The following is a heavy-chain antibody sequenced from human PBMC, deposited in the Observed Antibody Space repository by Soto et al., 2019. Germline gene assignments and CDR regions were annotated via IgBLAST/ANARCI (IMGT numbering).Heavy chain of an antibody. CDR1: GYTFTDCD. J-gene: IGHJ4*02. CDR3: ARTNSDCVRTSCHLDY. Sequence: QVQLVQSGAEVKKPGASVKVACKAYGYTFTDCDINWVRRAHGQGLEWMGWTKPKRGDAGYAQKFQGRVTMTRDTSKSIAYMEVSSLRSEDTAMYYCARTNSDCVRTSCHLDYWGQGTLVTFSS. V-gene: IGHV1-8*01. CDR2: TKPKRGDA. D-gene: IGHD2-2*01.